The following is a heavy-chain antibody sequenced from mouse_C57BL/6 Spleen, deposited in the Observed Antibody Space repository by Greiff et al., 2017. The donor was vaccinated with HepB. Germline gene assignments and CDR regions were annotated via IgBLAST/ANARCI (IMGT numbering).Heavy chain of an antibody. D-gene: IGHD2-4*01. CDR3: ARSKYDYDFPYYFDY. J-gene: IGHJ2*01. Sequence: QVQLQQPGTELVKPGASVKLSCKASGYTFTSYWMHWVKQRPGQGLEWIGNINPSNGGTNYNEKFKSKATLTVDKSSSTAYMQLSSLTSEDSAVYYCARSKYDYDFPYYFDYWGQGTTLTVSS. V-gene: IGHV1-53*01. CDR1: GYTFTSYW. CDR2: INPSNGGT.